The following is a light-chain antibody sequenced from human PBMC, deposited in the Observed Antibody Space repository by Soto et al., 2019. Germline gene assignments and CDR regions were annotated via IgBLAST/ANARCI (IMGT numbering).Light chain of an antibody. J-gene: IGLJ1*01. CDR1: SRDVGGYNY. CDR2: EVN. CDR3: CSYTITSTLFV. V-gene: IGLV2-14*01. Sequence: QSALAQPASVSGYPGQSITITCTGSSRDVGGYNYVSWFQYHPGRAPKLLIYEVNDRPSGISNRFSGSKSGNTASLTISGLLPEDEADYFCCSYTITSTLFVFGTGTNVTAL.